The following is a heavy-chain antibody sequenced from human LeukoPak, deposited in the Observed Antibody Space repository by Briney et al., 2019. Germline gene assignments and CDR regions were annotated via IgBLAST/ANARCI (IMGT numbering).Heavy chain of an antibody. V-gene: IGHV3-23*01. D-gene: IGHD6-19*01. CDR1: GFTFRSYA. CDR3: AKDRIGVAAPKAYFDY. CDR2: ISGIGNTR. Sequence: GGSLRLSCAASGFTFRSYAMSWVRQAPGKGLEWVSAISGIGNTRNYADSVKGRFTISRDNSKNTLYLQMNSLRAEDTAVYYCAKDRIGVAAPKAYFDYWGQGTLVTVSS. J-gene: IGHJ4*02.